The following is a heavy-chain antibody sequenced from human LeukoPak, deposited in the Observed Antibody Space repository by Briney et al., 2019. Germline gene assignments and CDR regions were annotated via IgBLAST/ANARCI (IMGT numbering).Heavy chain of an antibody. V-gene: IGHV3-7*01. D-gene: IGHD2-15*01. Sequence: GGSLRLSCAASGFTFRNYWMGWVRQAPGKGLEWVANTKPDGSTEYYADSVRGRFTTSRDNANNFLYLQMNSLRAEDTAVYYYARDGGLNTNFDCWGQATLVSVS. CDR2: TKPDGSTE. J-gene: IGHJ4*02. CDR3: ARDGGLNTNFDC. CDR1: GFTFRNYW.